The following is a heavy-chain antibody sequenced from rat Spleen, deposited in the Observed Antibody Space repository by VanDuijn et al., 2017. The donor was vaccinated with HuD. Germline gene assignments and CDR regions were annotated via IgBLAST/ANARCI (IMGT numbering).Heavy chain of an antibody. J-gene: IGHJ3*01. CDR1: GYSITSNY. CDR2: ISYSGST. Sequence: EVQLQESGPGLVKPSQSLSLTCSVTGYSITSNYWGWIRKFPGNKMEWIGHISYSGSTSYNPSLKSRISITRDTSKNQFFLQLNSVTTEDTAIYFCTRTYGGYTSHWFAYWGQGTLVTVSS. CDR3: TRTYGGYTSHWFAY. V-gene: IGHV3-1*01. D-gene: IGHD1-11*01.